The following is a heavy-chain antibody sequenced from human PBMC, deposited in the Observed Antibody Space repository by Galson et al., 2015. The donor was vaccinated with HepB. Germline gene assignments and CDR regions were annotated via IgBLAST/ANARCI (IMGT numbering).Heavy chain of an antibody. CDR1: GFTFSSYG. Sequence: SLRLSCAASGFTFSSYGMHWVRQAPDKGLEWVAVISYDGSNKYYADSVKGRFTISRDNSKNTLYLQMNSLRAEDTAVYYCAKDWGYYYVYDAFDIWGQGTMVTVSS. CDR3: AKDWGYYYVYDAFDI. D-gene: IGHD3-10*02. J-gene: IGHJ3*02. V-gene: IGHV3-30*18. CDR2: ISYDGSNK.